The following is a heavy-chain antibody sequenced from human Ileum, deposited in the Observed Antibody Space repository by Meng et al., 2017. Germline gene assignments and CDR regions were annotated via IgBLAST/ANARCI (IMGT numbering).Heavy chain of an antibody. V-gene: IGHV4-4*02. J-gene: IGHJ4*02. CDR1: YDSISSRDL. CDR2: IFQESGRT. Sequence: HEQMLVSDPGLVMSSVTLFLSFAVYYDSISSRDLWSCGRQRPGRGLEWIGEIFQESGRTNDNPSLKSRVTISLDKSKNQFSLNLNSVTAADTAVYYCVRNEGYSLGDWGQGTLVTVSS. D-gene: IGHD2-21*01. CDR3: VRNEGYSLGD.